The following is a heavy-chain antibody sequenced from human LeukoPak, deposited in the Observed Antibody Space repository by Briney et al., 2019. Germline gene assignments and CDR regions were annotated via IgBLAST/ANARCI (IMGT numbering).Heavy chain of an antibody. CDR2: INPSGGST. D-gene: IGHD5-18*01. CDR1: GYTFTIYY. CDR3: ARGWQGYSYGP. J-gene: IGHJ5*02. V-gene: IGHV1-46*01. Sequence: ASVTVSFKASGYTFTIYYMHWVRQAPGQGLEWMGIINPSGGSTSYAQKFQGRVTMTRDTSTSTVYMELSSLRSEDTAVYYCARGWQGYSYGPWGQGTLVTVSS.